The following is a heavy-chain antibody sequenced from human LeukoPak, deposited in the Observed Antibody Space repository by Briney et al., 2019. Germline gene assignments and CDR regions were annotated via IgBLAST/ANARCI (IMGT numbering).Heavy chain of an antibody. CDR3: AKDEFVASDFTGAFDI. CDR2: ISWNSGSI. D-gene: IGHD2-8*02. V-gene: IGHV3-9*03. J-gene: IGHJ3*02. CDR1: GFTFDDYA. Sequence: GGSLRLSCAASGFTFDDYAMHWVRQAPGKGLKWVSGISWNSGSIGYADSVKGRFTISRDNAKNSLYLQMNSLRAEDMALYYCAKDEFVASDFTGAFDIWGQGTMVTVSS.